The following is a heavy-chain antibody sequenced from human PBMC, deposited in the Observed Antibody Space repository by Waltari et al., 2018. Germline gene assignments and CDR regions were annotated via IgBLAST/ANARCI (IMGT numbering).Heavy chain of an antibody. CDR2: IYTSGST. Sequence: QAQLQESGPGLVKPSETLSLTCTVSGGSISSYYWSWIRQPAGKGLEWIGRIYTSGSTNYNPSLKSRVTMSVDTSKNQFSLKLSSVTAADTAVYYCARSSSSSGPDYFDYWGQGTLVTVSS. CDR3: ARSSSSSGPDYFDY. V-gene: IGHV4-4*07. D-gene: IGHD6-6*01. CDR1: GGSISSYY. J-gene: IGHJ4*02.